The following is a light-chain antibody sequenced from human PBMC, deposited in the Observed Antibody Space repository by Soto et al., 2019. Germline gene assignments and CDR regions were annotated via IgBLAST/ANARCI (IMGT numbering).Light chain of an antibody. V-gene: IGKV1-12*01. Sequence: DIQMTQSPSSVSASVVDRVTLTCRASQDMGNLLAWYQQKPGKAPNLLNYFGANWQTGVPSRFSGSGARTDFTLTISSRRPEDLATYCCQYADSVPRTFGRG. CDR1: QDMGNL. CDR3: QYADSVPRT. CDR2: FGA. J-gene: IGKJ2*02.